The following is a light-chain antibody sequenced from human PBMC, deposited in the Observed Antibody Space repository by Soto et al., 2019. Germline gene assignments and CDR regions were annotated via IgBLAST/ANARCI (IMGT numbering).Light chain of an antibody. V-gene: IGLV1-40*01. CDR1: SSNIGAGYD. CDR3: QSYDSSRSGSI. J-gene: IGLJ2*01. CDR2: GNS. Sequence: QSVLTQPPSVSGAPGQRVTISCTGSSSNIGAGYDVHWYQQLPGTAPKLLIYGNSNRPSGVPDRFSGSKSGTSASLAITGLQADDEADDYCQSYDSSRSGSIFGGGTKLTVL.